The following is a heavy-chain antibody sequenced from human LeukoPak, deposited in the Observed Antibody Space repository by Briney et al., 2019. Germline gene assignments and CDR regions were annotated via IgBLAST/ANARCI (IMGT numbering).Heavy chain of an antibody. CDR1: GFTFSSYG. Sequence: PGGSLRLSCAASGFTFSSYGMSWVRQAPGKGLEWVGDISGSGGSKYYADSVKGRFTISRDNSKNTLYLQMNSLRAEDTAVYYCAKASAGDLFDYWGQGTLVTVSS. CDR2: ISGSGGSK. CDR3: AKASAGDLFDY. V-gene: IGHV3-23*01. D-gene: IGHD2-21*02. J-gene: IGHJ4*02.